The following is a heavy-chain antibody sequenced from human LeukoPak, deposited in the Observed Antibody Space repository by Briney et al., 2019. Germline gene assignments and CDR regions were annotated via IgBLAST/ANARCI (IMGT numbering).Heavy chain of an antibody. CDR2: IIPIFGTA. D-gene: IGHD5-18*01. CDR3: ANRGYSYGYYYYGMDV. V-gene: IGHV1-69*13. J-gene: IGHJ6*02. Sequence: SVKVSCKASGGTFSSYAISWVRQAPGQGLEWMGGIIPIFGTANYARKFQGRVTITADESTSTAYMELSSLRSEDTAVYYCANRGYSYGYYYYGMDVWGQGTTVTVSS. CDR1: GGTFSSYA.